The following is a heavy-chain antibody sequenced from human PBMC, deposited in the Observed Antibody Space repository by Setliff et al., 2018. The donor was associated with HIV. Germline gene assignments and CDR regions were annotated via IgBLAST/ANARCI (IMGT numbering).Heavy chain of an antibody. Sequence: SETLSLTCTVSGVSISTDNYYWNWIRQHPGKGLEWIGYIYYSGNTYYNPSLKSRVSISVDTSKNQLSLKLRSVTAADTAVYYCARLEYYYYMDVWGNGTTVTVSS. CDR1: GVSISTDNYY. CDR2: IYYSGNT. CDR3: ARLEYYYYMDV. V-gene: IGHV4-31*03. J-gene: IGHJ6*03.